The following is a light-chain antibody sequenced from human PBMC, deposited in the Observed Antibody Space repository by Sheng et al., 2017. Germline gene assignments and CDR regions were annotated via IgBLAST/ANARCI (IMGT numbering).Light chain of an antibody. J-gene: IGKJ1*01. CDR2: DAS. V-gene: IGKV1-33*01. CDR1: QDISNY. Sequence: DIQMTQSPSSLSASVGDRVTITCQASQDISNYLNWYQQKPGKAPKLLIYDASNLETGVPSRFSGSGSGTDFTLTISCLQSADVATYYCQQYYSYPQTFGQGTKVEIK. CDR3: QQYYSYPQT.